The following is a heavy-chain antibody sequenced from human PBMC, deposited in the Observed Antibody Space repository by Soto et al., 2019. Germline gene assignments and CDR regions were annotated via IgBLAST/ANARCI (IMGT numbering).Heavy chain of an antibody. J-gene: IGHJ6*02. CDR3: ARDAPPPELRFLEWHNYDYNGMDV. Sequence: QVQVVQAGDEVKETGASVRVSCKTSGYSFTAYGISWVRQAPGQGLEWMGWISCYNGKTKYAQKVQGRGTMTTDTSTSTAYMEVRSLRSDDKAIYYGARDAPPPELRFLEWHNYDYNGMDVWGQGTTVTVSS. V-gene: IGHV1-18*01. D-gene: IGHD3-3*01. CDR2: ISCYNGKT. CDR1: GYSFTAYG.